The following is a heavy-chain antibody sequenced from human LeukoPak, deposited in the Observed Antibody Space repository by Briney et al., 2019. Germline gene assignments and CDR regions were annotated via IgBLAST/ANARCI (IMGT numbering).Heavy chain of an antibody. J-gene: IGHJ5*02. Sequence: ASVKVSCKASGYTFTSYDINWVRQATGQGHEWMGWMNPNSGNTGYAQKFQGRVTMTRNTSISTAYMELSSLRSEDTAVYYCARRRGITIFGVALNNWFDPWGQGTLVTVSS. CDR3: ARRRGITIFGVALNNWFDP. V-gene: IGHV1-8*01. D-gene: IGHD3-3*01. CDR1: GYTFTSYD. CDR2: MNPNSGNT.